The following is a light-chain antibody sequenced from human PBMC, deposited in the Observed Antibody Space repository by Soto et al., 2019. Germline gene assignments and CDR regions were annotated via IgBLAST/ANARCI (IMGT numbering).Light chain of an antibody. CDR1: QSISSW. Sequence: DIQMTQSPSTRSSSLGDRVTITWRASQSISSWLAWYQQKPGKAPKLLIYDASSLESGVPSRFSGSGSGTESTLTISSMKPDDFATYYCQQYNSYWTFGQGTKVDNK. CDR2: DAS. V-gene: IGKV1-5*01. J-gene: IGKJ1*01. CDR3: QQYNSYWT.